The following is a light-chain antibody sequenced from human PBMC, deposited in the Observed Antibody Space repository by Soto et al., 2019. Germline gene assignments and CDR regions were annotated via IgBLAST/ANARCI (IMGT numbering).Light chain of an antibody. J-gene: IGKJ1*01. CDR1: QSVSSNY. CDR2: GAS. Sequence: EIVLTQSPGTLSLSPGERATLSCRASQSVSSNYLAWYRQKPGQAPRLLIFGASSRASGIPDRFSGSGSGTDFTLTIGRLEPEDFAVYYCQQYGGSPATFGQGTKVDIK. V-gene: IGKV3-20*01. CDR3: QQYGGSPAT.